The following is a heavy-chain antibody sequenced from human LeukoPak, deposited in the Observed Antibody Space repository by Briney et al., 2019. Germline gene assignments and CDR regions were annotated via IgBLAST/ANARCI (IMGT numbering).Heavy chain of an antibody. J-gene: IGHJ4*02. V-gene: IGHV3-33*05. CDR2: ISYDGSNK. CDR3: ARVRPGSNYVDFDY. Sequence: GGSLRLSCAASGFTFSSCGMHWVREAPGKGLEWVAVISYDGSNKYYAGSVKGRFTISRDNSKSTLYLQMNSLRAEDTAVYYCARVRPGSNYVDFDYWGQGTLVTVSS. D-gene: IGHD4-11*01. CDR1: GFTFSSCG.